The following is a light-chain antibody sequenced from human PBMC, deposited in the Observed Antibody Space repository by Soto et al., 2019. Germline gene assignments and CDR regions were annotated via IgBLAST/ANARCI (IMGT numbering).Light chain of an antibody. Sequence: DIQSTQSPSTLSASVGYRVTITFLASQSMSNWLAWYQQKPGKAPKLLIYDASTLGSGVPARFSGSGSGTEFTLNIRSLQPEDFATYYCQQYKVYSQTFGQGTKVDIK. CDR1: QSMSNW. CDR2: DAS. CDR3: QQYKVYSQT. V-gene: IGKV1-5*01. J-gene: IGKJ1*01.